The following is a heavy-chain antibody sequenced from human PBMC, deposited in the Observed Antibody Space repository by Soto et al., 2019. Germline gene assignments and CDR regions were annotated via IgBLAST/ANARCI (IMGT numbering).Heavy chain of an antibody. Sequence: GGSLRLSCAASGFTFSSYAMHWVRQAPGKGLEWVAVISYDGSNKYYADSVKGRFTISRDNSKNTLYLQMNSLRAEDTAVYYCARGLVVTDWFDPWGQGTLVTVSS. CDR1: GFTFSSYA. J-gene: IGHJ5*02. CDR2: ISYDGSNK. D-gene: IGHD2-15*01. V-gene: IGHV3-30-3*01. CDR3: ARGLVVTDWFDP.